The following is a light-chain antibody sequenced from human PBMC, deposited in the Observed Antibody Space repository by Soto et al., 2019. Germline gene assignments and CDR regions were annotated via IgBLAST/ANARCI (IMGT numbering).Light chain of an antibody. CDR2: EVS. V-gene: IGLV2-14*01. CDR1: SSDVGAYTS. Sequence: QSALTQPASVSGSPGQSMTISCTGSSSDVGAYTSVSWYQQHPGKAPKLMIYEVSNRPSGVSRRFSGSKSGNTASLTISGLQAEDEAHYYCSSYTSDNRNYVFGTGTKVTVL. CDR3: SSYTSDNRNYV. J-gene: IGLJ1*01.